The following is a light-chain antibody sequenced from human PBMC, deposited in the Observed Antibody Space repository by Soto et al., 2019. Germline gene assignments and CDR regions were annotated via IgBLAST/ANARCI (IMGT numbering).Light chain of an antibody. CDR1: NSNIGTNT. CDR3: AAWDDSLNGYV. Sequence: QSVLTQPPSASGTPGQRVTISCSGSNSNIGTNTVNWYQHLPGTAPKLLIYNTDQRPSGVPDRFSGSKSGTSASLAISGLQSEDEADYYCAAWDDSLNGYVFGTGTKVTVL. CDR2: NTD. V-gene: IGLV1-44*01. J-gene: IGLJ1*01.